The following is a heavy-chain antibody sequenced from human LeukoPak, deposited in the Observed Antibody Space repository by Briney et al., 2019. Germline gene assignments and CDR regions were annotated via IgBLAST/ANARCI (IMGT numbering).Heavy chain of an antibody. Sequence: PGESLRLSCAASGFTFSSYGMHWVRQAPGKGLEWVAFIRYDGSNKHYADSVKGRFTISRDNSKNTLYLQMNSLRAEDTAVYYCAKVGQTYYDFWSGYYPDYWGQGTLVTVSS. CDR3: AKVGQTYYDFWSGYYPDY. V-gene: IGHV3-30*02. CDR1: GFTFSSYG. J-gene: IGHJ4*02. D-gene: IGHD3-3*01. CDR2: IRYDGSNK.